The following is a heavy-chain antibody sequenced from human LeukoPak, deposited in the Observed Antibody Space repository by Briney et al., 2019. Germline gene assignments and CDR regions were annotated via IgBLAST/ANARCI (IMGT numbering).Heavy chain of an antibody. D-gene: IGHD5-12*01. CDR3: ARDSEPRGYSGYDYVGNWFDP. Sequence: SETLSLTCAVYGGSFSGYYWSWIRQPPGKGLEWIGEISHSGTTNYNPSLKSRVTISMDTSKNQFSLKLSSVTAADTAVYFCARDSEPRGYSGYDYVGNWFDPWGQGTLVTVSS. CDR1: GGSFSGYY. CDR2: ISHSGTT. V-gene: IGHV4-34*01. J-gene: IGHJ5*02.